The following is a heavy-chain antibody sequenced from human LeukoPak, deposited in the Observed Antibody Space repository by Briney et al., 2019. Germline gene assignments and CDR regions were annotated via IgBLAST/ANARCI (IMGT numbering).Heavy chain of an antibody. D-gene: IGHD3-22*01. CDR1: GGTFSSYA. J-gene: IGHJ4*02. Sequence: SVKVSCKASGGTFSSYATSWVRQAPGQGLEWMGRIIPILGIANYAQKFQGRVTITADKSTSTAYMELSSLRSEDTAVYYCASSGPYYYDSSGYWKTFDYWGQGTLVTVSS. CDR2: IIPILGIA. CDR3: ASSGPYYYDSSGYWKTFDY. V-gene: IGHV1-69*04.